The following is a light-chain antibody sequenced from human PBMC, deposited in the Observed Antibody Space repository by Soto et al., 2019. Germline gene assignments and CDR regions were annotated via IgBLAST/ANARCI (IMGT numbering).Light chain of an antibody. CDR1: QSVSSY. CDR2: DAS. Sequence: EIVLTQSPATLSLSPAERATLSCRASQSVSSYLAWYQQKPGQAPRLLIYDASNRATGIPARFSGSGSGTDFTLTISSLEPEDFAVYYCQQRSNWPRGTFGPGTKVDIK. V-gene: IGKV3-11*01. CDR3: QQRSNWPRGT. J-gene: IGKJ3*01.